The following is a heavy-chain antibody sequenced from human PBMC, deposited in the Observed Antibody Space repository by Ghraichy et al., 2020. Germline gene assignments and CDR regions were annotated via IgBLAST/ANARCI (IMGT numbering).Heavy chain of an antibody. Sequence: GGSLRLSCTASGFTFGDYSMIWVRQAPGKGLEWVSSISRRSSPTYYADSVQGRFTISRDNAKNSVYLQMNSLRAEDTALYYCVREVGDDSSNWFDTWGQGTLVTVSS. D-gene: IGHD3-3*01. CDR1: GFTFGDYS. J-gene: IGHJ5*02. CDR3: VREVGDDSSNWFDT. V-gene: IGHV3-21*01. CDR2: ISRRSSPT.